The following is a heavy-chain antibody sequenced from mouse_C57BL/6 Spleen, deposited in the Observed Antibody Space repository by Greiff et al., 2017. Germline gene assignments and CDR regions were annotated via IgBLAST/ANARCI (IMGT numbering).Heavy chain of an antibody. Sequence: EVKLVESGGGLVKPGGSLKLSCAASGFTFSSYAMSWVRQTPEKRLEWVATISDGGSYTYSPDNVKGRFTISRDNAKNNLYLQRSHLKSEDTAMYYCARDKVYDYDLYYFDYWGQGTTLTVSS. J-gene: IGHJ2*01. CDR3: ARDKVYDYDLYYFDY. D-gene: IGHD2-4*01. V-gene: IGHV5-4*01. CDR1: GFTFSSYA. CDR2: ISDGGSYT.